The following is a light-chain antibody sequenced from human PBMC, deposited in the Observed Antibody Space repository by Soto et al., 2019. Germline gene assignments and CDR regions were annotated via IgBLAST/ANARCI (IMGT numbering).Light chain of an antibody. CDR1: QTVLYSANNKNY. CDR2: WAS. J-gene: IGKJ2*01. V-gene: IGKV4-1*01. Sequence: DIVLTQSPDSLAVSLGERATINCKYRQTVLYSANNKNYLSWYQQQQGQPPKLLINWASTRQSGVPDRFSGSGSGTDSTLTSSILQAEDVAVYYCQQYYSTPYTFGQGTKLEIK. CDR3: QQYYSTPYT.